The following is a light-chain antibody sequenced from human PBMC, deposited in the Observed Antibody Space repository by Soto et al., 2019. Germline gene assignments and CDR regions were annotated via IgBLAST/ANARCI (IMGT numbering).Light chain of an antibody. CDR3: QQHNNWTPWT. V-gene: IGKV3-15*01. CDR2: GAS. CDR1: QSVSSN. Sequence: EIVMTQSPATLSVSPGERATLSCRASQSVSSNLAWYQQKPGQAPRLLMYGASTRATGIPDRFSGSGSGTDFTLTISSLQSEDFAVYYCQQHNNWTPWTFGQGTKVEIK. J-gene: IGKJ1*01.